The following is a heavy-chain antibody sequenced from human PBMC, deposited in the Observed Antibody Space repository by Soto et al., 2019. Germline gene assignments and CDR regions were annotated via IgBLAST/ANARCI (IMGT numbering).Heavy chain of an antibody. CDR2: IWYDGSNK. D-gene: IGHD4-17*01. J-gene: IGHJ4*02. CDR1: GFTFSSYG. Sequence: GGFLRLSCAASGFTFSSYGMHWVRQAPGKGLEWVAVIWYDGSNKYYADSVKGRFTISRDNSKNTLYLQMNSLRAEDTAVYYCARDGDYGDYGDYWGQGTLVTVSS. V-gene: IGHV3-33*01. CDR3: ARDGDYGDYGDY.